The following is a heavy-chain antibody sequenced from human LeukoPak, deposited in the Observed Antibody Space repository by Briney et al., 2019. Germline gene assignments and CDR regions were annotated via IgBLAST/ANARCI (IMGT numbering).Heavy chain of an antibody. CDR3: AKVHGWGRQLGYYFDY. Sequence: GGSLRLSCEPPGFTFSNYGMHWVRQPPGKGLEWVAFISYGATEKQYADSVKGRFTISRDDSKNTLFLQMNSLRDEDTAIYYCAKVHGWGRQLGYYFDYWGQGTRVTVSS. J-gene: IGHJ4*02. D-gene: IGHD2-15*01. CDR2: ISYGATEK. CDR1: GFTFSNYG. V-gene: IGHV3-30*02.